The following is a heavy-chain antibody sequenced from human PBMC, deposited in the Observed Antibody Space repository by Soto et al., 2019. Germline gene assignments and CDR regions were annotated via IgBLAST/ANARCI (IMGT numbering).Heavy chain of an antibody. J-gene: IGHJ4*02. D-gene: IGHD6-25*01. V-gene: IGHV3-53*01. CDR3: AKSERVDY. CDR2: IYSDGRT. Sequence: PGGSLRLSCAAPGFTVSNTYMSWVRQAPGKGLECVSIIYSDGRTFYADSVKGRFTISRDNSKNTLFLQMNSLREEDTAVYYCAKSERVDYWGQGTLVTVSS. CDR1: GFTVSNTY.